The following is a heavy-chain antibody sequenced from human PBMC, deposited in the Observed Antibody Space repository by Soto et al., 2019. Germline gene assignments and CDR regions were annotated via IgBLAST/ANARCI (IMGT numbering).Heavy chain of an antibody. CDR3: VSAPLFGSGYYPNFHY. Sequence: QVQLVQSGAEVKKPGASVKVSCKASGYTLSSFYMHWVRQAPGQGLEWMGSINPSGGSTSYAQKFQGRVTMPRDTSTSTVYMELSSLSSQDMAVYYCVSAPLFGSGYYPNFHYWGQGTLVTVSS. CDR1: GYTLSSFY. D-gene: IGHD3-3*01. J-gene: IGHJ4*02. V-gene: IGHV1-46*01. CDR2: INPSGGST.